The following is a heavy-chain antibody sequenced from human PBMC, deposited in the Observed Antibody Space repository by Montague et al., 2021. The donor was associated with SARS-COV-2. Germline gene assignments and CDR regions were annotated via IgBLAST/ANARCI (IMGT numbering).Heavy chain of an antibody. Sequence: SETLSLTCTVSGGSITNNIDYWAWIRQPPGKGLEWIGSIYYTGNTYYNPFLKSRVTIPVVTSKNHFTLKLSSVIAAETAVYYCARLKRYFDSSGSPSAFDFSGTGTKVSV. CDR3: ARLKRYFDSSGSPSAFDF. CDR2: IYYTGNT. CDR1: GGSITNNIDY. J-gene: IGHJ3*01. V-gene: IGHV4-39*02. D-gene: IGHD3-22*01.